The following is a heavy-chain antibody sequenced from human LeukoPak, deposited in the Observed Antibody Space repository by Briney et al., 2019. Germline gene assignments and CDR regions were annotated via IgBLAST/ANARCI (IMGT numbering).Heavy chain of an antibody. J-gene: IGHJ6*02. Sequence: PSETLSLTCAVYGGSFSGYYWSWIRQPPGKGLEWIGEINHSGSTNYNPSLKSRVTISVDTSKNQFSLKLSSVTVADTAVYYCAVQLPPYYYYYYGMDVWGQGTTVTVSS. CDR2: INHSGST. CDR3: AVQLPPYYYYYYGMDV. CDR1: GGSFSGYY. V-gene: IGHV4-34*01. D-gene: IGHD1-1*01.